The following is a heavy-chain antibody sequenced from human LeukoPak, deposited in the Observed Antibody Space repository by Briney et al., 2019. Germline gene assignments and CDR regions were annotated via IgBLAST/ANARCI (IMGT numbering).Heavy chain of an antibody. D-gene: IGHD2-2*02. J-gene: IGHJ4*02. CDR2: IYHSGNT. V-gene: IGHV4-38-2*02. Sequence: TPSETLSLTCTVSGYSISSGYYWGWIRQPPGKGLEWIGSIYHSGNTYYKSSLKSRVTISVDTSKNQFSLKLRSVTTTDTAVYYCARGDIPDYWGQGTLVTVSS. CDR3: ARGDIPDY. CDR1: GYSISSGYY.